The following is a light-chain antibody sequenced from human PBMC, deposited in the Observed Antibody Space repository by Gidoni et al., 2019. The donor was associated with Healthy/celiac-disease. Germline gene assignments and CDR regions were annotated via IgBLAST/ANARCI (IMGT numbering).Light chain of an antibody. CDR1: SSDVGSYNL. J-gene: IGLJ2*01. CDR2: EGS. Sequence: QSALTQPASVSGSPGQSITISCTGTSSDVGSYNLFSWYQQHPGKAPKLMIYEGSKRHSGVSNRFSGSKSGNTASLTISGLQAEDEADYYCCSYAGSSTFAVFGGGTKLTVL. CDR3: CSYAGSSTFAV. V-gene: IGLV2-23*03.